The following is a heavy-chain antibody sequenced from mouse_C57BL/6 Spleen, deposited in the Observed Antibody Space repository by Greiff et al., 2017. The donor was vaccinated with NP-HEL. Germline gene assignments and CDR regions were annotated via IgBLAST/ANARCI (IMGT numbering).Heavy chain of an antibody. CDR3: TSSNTVDYFGY. D-gene: IGHD1-1*01. V-gene: IGHV1-15*01. CDR2: IDPETGGT. Sequence: QVQLKESGAELVRPGASVTLSCKASGYTFTDYEMHWVKQTPVHGLEWIGAIDPETGGTAYNQKFKGKAILTADKSSSTAYMELLSLTSEDSAVYYCTSSNTVDYFGYWGPGATLTVSS. CDR1: GYTFTDYE. J-gene: IGHJ2*01.